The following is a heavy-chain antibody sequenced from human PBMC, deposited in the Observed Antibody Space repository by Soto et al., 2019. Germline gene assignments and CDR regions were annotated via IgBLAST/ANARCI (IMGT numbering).Heavy chain of an antibody. CDR1: WFTFVKDC. J-gene: IGHJ6*03. CDR3: AKDSDIVVVPAISLYYYYYMDV. CDR2: MNQDGRQK. D-gene: IGHD2-2*01. V-gene: IGHV3-7*05. Sequence: AGGSLRLPSGASWFTFVKDCISWVRPTPGKGVEWVANMNQDGRQKYYVDSVKGRFTISRDNSKNTLYLQMNSLRAEDTAVYYCAKDSDIVVVPAISLYYYYYMDVWGKGTTVTVSS.